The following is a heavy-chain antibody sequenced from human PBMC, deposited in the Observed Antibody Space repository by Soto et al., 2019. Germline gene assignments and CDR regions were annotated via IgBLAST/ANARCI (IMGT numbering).Heavy chain of an antibody. CDR2: ISDGGGST. CDR1: GFTFSGYA. CDR3: AKPLRGTYIFDY. Sequence: EVQLLESGGGLVQPGGSLRLSCAASGFTFSGYAMSWVRQAPGKGLESVSSISDGGGSTYYADSVKGRFTISRDNSKNSLFLQMDSVRAEDTAAYYCAKPLRGTYIFDYWGQGTLVTVSS. V-gene: IGHV3-23*01. D-gene: IGHD2-2*02. J-gene: IGHJ4*02.